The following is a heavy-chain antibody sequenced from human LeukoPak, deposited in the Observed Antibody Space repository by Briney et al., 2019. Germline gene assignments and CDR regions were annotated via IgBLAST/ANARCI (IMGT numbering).Heavy chain of an antibody. Sequence: GRSLRLSCAASGFTFSTYGMHWVRQAPGKRLEWVSVVSYDGSNKYYADSVKGRFTISRDNSKNTLYLQMNSLRAEDTAVYYCAKDWGNWGYGYYFDHWGQGTLVTVSS. CDR1: GFTFSTYG. CDR2: VSYDGSNK. V-gene: IGHV3-30*18. J-gene: IGHJ4*02. D-gene: IGHD7-27*01. CDR3: AKDWGNWGYGYYFDH.